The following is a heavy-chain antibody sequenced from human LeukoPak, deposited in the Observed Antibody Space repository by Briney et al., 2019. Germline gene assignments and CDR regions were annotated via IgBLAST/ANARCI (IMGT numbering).Heavy chain of an antibody. Sequence: ASVKVSCKASGYTFTSYYMHWVRQAPGQGLEWMGIINPSGGSTSYAQKFQGRVTMTRDMSTSTVYMELSSLRSEDTAVYYCAAGDIAVAGSDYWGQGTLVTVSS. V-gene: IGHV1-46*01. CDR2: INPSGGST. J-gene: IGHJ4*02. D-gene: IGHD6-19*01. CDR1: GYTFTSYY. CDR3: AAGDIAVAGSDY.